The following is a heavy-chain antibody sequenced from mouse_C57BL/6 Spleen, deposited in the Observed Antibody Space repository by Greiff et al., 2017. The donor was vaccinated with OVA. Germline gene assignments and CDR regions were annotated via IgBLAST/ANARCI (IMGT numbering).Heavy chain of an antibody. D-gene: IGHD3-2*02. J-gene: IGHJ4*01. CDR3: ARRQLRLRGDYYAMDY. CDR1: GYTFTDHT. Sequence: QVQLQQSDAELVKPGASVKISCKVSGYTFTDHTIHWMKQRPEQGLEWIGYIYPRDGSTKYNEKFKGKATLTADKSSSTAYMQLNSLTSEDSAVYFWARRQLRLRGDYYAMDYWGQGTSVTVSS. V-gene: IGHV1-78*01. CDR2: IYPRDGST.